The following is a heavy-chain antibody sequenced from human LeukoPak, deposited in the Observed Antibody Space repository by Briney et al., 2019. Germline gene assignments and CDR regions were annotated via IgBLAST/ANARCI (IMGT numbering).Heavy chain of an antibody. D-gene: IGHD1-26*01. CDR1: GYTFTGYY. V-gene: IGHV1-2*02. Sequence: ASVKVSCKASGYTFTGYYMHWVRQAPGQGLEWMGWINPNSGGTNYAQKFQGRVTMTRDTSISTAYMELSRLRSDDTAVYYCARDLVGARGEWFDPWGQGTLVTVSS. J-gene: IGHJ5*02. CDR2: INPNSGGT. CDR3: ARDLVGARGEWFDP.